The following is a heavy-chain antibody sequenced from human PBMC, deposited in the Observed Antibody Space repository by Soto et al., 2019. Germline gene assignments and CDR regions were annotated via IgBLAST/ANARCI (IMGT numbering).Heavy chain of an antibody. CDR2: INSAGSST. CDR1: RLTFSNYW. V-gene: IGHV3-74*01. CDR3: ALSHTVTTDY. Sequence: EVQLVESGGGLVQPGGSLRLYCAASRLTFSNYWMHWVRQAPGKGLVWVSRINSAGSSTTYADSVKGRFTISRDNAKNTLYLQMNSLRAEDTAVYYCALSHTVTTDYWGQGTLVTVSS. J-gene: IGHJ4*02. D-gene: IGHD4-17*01.